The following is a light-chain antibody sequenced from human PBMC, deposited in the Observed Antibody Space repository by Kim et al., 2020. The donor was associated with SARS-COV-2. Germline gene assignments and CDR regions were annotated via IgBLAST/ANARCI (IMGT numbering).Light chain of an antibody. CDR3: AAWDASLNVVV. CDR2: SQD. Sequence: GQRVTISGSGGSSNIGSNSVNWYQHLPGTAPKLLIYSQDRRPSGVPDRFSGSKSGTSASLAISGLQSEDEAEYYCAAWDASLNVVVFGGGTQLTVL. CDR1: SSNIGSNS. V-gene: IGLV1-44*01. J-gene: IGLJ2*01.